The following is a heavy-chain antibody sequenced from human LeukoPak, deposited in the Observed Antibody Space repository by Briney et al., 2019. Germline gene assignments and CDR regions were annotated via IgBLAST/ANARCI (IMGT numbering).Heavy chain of an antibody. Sequence: PSETLSLTCAVYGGSFSGYYWSWIRQPPGKGLEWIGEINHGGSTNYNPSLKSRVTISVDTSKNQFSLKLSSVTAADTAVYYCARDCSSTSCLDYWGQGTLVTVSS. V-gene: IGHV4-34*01. CDR1: GGSFSGYY. CDR3: ARDCSSTSCLDY. J-gene: IGHJ4*02. CDR2: INHGGST. D-gene: IGHD2-2*01.